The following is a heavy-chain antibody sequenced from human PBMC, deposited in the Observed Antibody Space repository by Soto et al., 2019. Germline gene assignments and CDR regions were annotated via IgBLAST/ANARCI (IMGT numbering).Heavy chain of an antibody. J-gene: IGHJ4*02. D-gene: IGHD2-21*02. CDR3: ARGRLAYCGGDCGYYFDY. CDR2: INPNSGGT. Sequence: ASVKVSCKASGYTFTGYYMHWVRQAPGQGLEWMGWINPNSGGTNYAQKFQGRVTMTRDTSISTAYMELSRLGSDDTAVYYCARGRLAYCGGDCGYYFDYWGQGTLVTVSS. CDR1: GYTFTGYY. V-gene: IGHV1-2*02.